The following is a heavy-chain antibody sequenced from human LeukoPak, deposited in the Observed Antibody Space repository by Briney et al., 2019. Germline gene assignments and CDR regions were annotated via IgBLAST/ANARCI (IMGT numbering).Heavy chain of an antibody. V-gene: IGHV4-38-2*01. Sequence: SETLSLTCAVPGYSISSGYFWGWIRQPPGKGLEWIGSIYHSGSTYYNPSLKSRVTISVDTSKNQFSLKLSTVTDARTALYYCARGITMIVSRIDYWGQGTLVTVSS. D-gene: IGHD3-22*01. J-gene: IGHJ4*02. CDR1: GYSISSGYF. CDR3: ARGITMIVSRIDY. CDR2: IYHSGST.